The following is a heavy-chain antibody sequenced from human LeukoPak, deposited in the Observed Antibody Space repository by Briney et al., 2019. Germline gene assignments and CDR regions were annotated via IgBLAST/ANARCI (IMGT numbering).Heavy chain of an antibody. CDR1: GFTFSSYS. CDR2: ISSSSSYI. V-gene: IGHV3-21*01. Sequence: GGSLRLSCAASGFTFSSYSMNWVRQAPGKGLEWVSSISSSSSYIYYADSVKGRFTISRDNAKNSLYLQMNSLRAEDTAVYYCARESKSSRNLDYWGQGTLVTVSS. CDR3: ARESKSSRNLDY. J-gene: IGHJ4*02.